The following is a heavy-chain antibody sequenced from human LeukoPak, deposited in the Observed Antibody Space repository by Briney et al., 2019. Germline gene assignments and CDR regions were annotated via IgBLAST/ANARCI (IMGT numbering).Heavy chain of an antibody. Sequence: TASETLSLTCTVSGGSISSYYWSWIRQPPGKGLEWIGYIYYSGSTNYNPSLKSRVTISVDTSKNQFSLKLSSVTAADTAVYYCARDLRIVGATTDYYYGMDVWGQGTTVTVSS. CDR3: ARDLRIVGATTDYYYGMDV. J-gene: IGHJ6*02. CDR1: GGSISSYY. V-gene: IGHV4-59*01. D-gene: IGHD1-26*01. CDR2: IYYSGST.